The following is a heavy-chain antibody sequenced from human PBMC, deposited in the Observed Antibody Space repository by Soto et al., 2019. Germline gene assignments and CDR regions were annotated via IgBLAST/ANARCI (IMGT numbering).Heavy chain of an antibody. V-gene: IGHV4-31*03. Sequence: SETLSLTCTVSGGSISSGGYYWSWIRQHPGKGLEWIGYIYYSGSTYYNPSLKSRVTISVDTSKNQFSLKLSSVTAADTAVYYCARDRARYCSGGSCPPEAFDIWGQGTMVTVSS. CDR3: ARDRARYCSGGSCPPEAFDI. D-gene: IGHD2-15*01. CDR2: IYYSGST. J-gene: IGHJ3*02. CDR1: GGSISSGGYY.